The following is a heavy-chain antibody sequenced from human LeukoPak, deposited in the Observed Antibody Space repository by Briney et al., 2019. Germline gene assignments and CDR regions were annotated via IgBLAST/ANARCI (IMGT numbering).Heavy chain of an antibody. CDR3: ATSPRYYDSSGYYYPPQDYGMDV. J-gene: IGHJ6*02. CDR1: GYTFTSYG. V-gene: IGHV1-18*01. Sequence: GASVNVSCKASGYTFTSYGISWVRQAPGQGLEWMGWISAYNGNTKYSQKFQGRVTITRDTSASTAYMELSSLRSEDTAVYYCATSPRYYDSSGYYYPPQDYGMDVWGQGTTVTVSS. CDR2: ISAYNGNT. D-gene: IGHD3-22*01.